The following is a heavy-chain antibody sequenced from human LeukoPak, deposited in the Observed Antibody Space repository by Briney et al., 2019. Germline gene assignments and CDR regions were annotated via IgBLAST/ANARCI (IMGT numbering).Heavy chain of an antibody. CDR1: GFTFSSYG. D-gene: IGHD2-2*01. J-gene: IGHJ5*02. CDR3: AKPPGQLLENWFDP. Sequence: GGSLRLSCAASGFTFSSYGMHWVGQAPGKGLEWVAFIRYDGSNKYYADSVKGRFTISRDNSKNTLYLQMNSLRAGDTAVYYCAKPPGQLLENWFDPWGQGTLVTVSS. CDR2: IRYDGSNK. V-gene: IGHV3-30*02.